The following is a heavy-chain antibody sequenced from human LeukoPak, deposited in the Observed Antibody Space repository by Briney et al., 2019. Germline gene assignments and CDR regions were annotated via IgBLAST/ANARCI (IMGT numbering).Heavy chain of an antibody. Sequence: GGSLRLSCAASGFSLTTFDTHWVRQAPGKGLEWVALISYDGRDIYYLDSVEGRFTISRDNSKNTVYLQMNSLRADDTAKYYCAKDRLGAVAEYPDYWGQGTLVTVSS. CDR1: GFSLTTFD. CDR3: AKDRLGAVAEYPDY. J-gene: IGHJ4*02. V-gene: IGHV3-30*18. D-gene: IGHD6-19*01. CDR2: ISYDGRDI.